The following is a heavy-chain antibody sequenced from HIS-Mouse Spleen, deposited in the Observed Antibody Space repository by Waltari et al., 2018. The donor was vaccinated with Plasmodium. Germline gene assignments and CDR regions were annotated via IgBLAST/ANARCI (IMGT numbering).Heavy chain of an antibody. Sequence: QVQLVQSGAEVTKPGASVRFSCTASGYAFTGYYMHWVRQAPGQGLEWMGWINPNSGGTNYEQKFQGRVTMTRDTSISTAYMELSRLRSDDTAVYYCARVLGYKAAAGTFVEYFQHWGQGTLVTVSS. D-gene: IGHD6-13*01. CDR1: GYAFTGYY. CDR3: ARVLGYKAAAGTFVEYFQH. J-gene: IGHJ1*01. V-gene: IGHV1-2*02. CDR2: INPNSGGT.